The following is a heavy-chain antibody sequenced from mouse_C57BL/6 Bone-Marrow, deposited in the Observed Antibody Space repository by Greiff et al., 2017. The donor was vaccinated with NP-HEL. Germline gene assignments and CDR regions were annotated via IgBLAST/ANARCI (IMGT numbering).Heavy chain of an antibody. V-gene: IGHV1-22*01. CDR3: ARYGNYSWFAY. J-gene: IGHJ3*01. CDR1: GYTFTDYN. CDR2: INPNNGGT. Sequence: DVQLQESGPELVKPGASVKMSCKASGYTFTDYNMHWVKQSHGKSLEWIGYINPNNGGTSYNQKFKGKATLTVNKSSSTAYMELRSLTSEDSAVYYCARYGNYSWFAYWGQGTLVTVSA. D-gene: IGHD2-1*01.